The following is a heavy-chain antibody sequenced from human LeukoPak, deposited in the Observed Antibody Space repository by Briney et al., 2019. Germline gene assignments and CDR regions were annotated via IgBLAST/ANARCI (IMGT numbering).Heavy chain of an antibody. J-gene: IGHJ4*02. CDR2: ISSSSSYI. V-gene: IGHV3-21*01. Sequence: GGSLRLSCAASGFTFSSYSMNWVRQAPGKGLEWVSSISSSSSYIYYADSAKGRLTISRDNAKNSLYLQMNSLRAEDTAVYYCARETYYYDSSGYYHYNFDYWGQGTLVTVSS. D-gene: IGHD3-22*01. CDR3: ARETYYYDSSGYYHYNFDY. CDR1: GFTFSSYS.